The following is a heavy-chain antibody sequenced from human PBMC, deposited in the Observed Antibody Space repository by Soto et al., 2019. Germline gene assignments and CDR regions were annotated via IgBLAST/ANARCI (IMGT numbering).Heavy chain of an antibody. CDR3: ARSVEGHFDY. J-gene: IGHJ4*02. D-gene: IGHD6-19*01. Sequence: EVQLVESGGDLVQRGGSLRLSCVASGFNLKIYSMNWVRQAPGKGLEWFAYITSDTKTIKYVDSVKGRFTISRDNDRNLVYLHMNSLRDEDTAVYYCARSVEGHFDYWGQGTVVTVSS. CDR2: ITSDTKTI. CDR1: GFNLKIYS. V-gene: IGHV3-48*02.